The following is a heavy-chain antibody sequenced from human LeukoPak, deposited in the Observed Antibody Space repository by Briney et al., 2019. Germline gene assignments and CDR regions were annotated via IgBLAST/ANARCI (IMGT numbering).Heavy chain of an antibody. CDR3: ARPTVTTGGWFDP. Sequence: GESLKISCKGSGYSFTYWIGWVRQMPGKGLEWMGVIHPGDSDTRYSPSFQGQVTISADKSISTAYLQWSSLKASDTAMYYCARPTVTTGGWFDPWGQGTLVTVSS. CDR1: GYSFTYW. CDR2: IHPGDSDT. D-gene: IGHD4-17*01. V-gene: IGHV5-51*01. J-gene: IGHJ5*02.